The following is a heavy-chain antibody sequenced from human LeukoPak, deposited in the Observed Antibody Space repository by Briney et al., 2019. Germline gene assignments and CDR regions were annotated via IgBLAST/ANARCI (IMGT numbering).Heavy chain of an antibody. CDR2: IYYSGST. D-gene: IGHD3-16*01. J-gene: IGHJ6*02. CDR3: ASSTLYYGMDV. CDR1: GGSISSHY. V-gene: IGHV4-59*08. Sequence: SETLSLTCTVSGGSISSHYWSWIRQPPGKGLEWIGCIYYSGSTNYNPSLKSRVTISVDTSKNQFSLKLSSVTAADTAVYYCASSTLYYGMDVWGQGTTVTVSS.